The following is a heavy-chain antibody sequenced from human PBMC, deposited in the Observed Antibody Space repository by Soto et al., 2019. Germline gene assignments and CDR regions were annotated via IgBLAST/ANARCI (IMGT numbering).Heavy chain of an antibody. CDR2: ISAYNGNT. Sequence: EASVKVSCKASGYTFTSYGISWVRQAPGQGLEWMGWISAYNGNTNYAQKLQGRVTMTTDTSTGTAYMELRSLRSDDTAVYYCARVSCSSTSCYSPRYNYYYGMDVWGQGTTVTVS. J-gene: IGHJ6*02. CDR3: ARVSCSSTSCYSPRYNYYYGMDV. CDR1: GYTFTSYG. D-gene: IGHD2-2*02. V-gene: IGHV1-18*04.